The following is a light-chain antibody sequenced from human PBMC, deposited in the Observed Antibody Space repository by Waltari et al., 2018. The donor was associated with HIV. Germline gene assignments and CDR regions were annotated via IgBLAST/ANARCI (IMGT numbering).Light chain of an antibody. Sequence: QSALTQPASVSGSPGQSITISCTGTSSNVGSDDLVSWYQQHPGEAPKLIIYEVTQRPSGVSNLFSCSKSGNTASLTISGLQAEDEADYYCCSCPRSGIRYVFGTGTKVTVL. V-gene: IGLV2-23*02. CDR2: EVT. CDR3: CSCPRSGIRYV. CDR1: SSNVGSDDL. J-gene: IGLJ1*01.